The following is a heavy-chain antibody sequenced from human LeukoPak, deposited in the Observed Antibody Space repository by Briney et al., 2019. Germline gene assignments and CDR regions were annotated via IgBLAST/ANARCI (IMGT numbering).Heavy chain of an antibody. CDR3: ARRQLMVYDATERYYYYYMDV. J-gene: IGHJ6*03. Sequence: ASVKVSCKASGYTFTSYYMHWVRQAPGQGLEWMGIINPSGGSTSYAQKFQGRVTMTRDMSTSTVYMELSSLRSEDTAVYYCARRQLMVYDATERYYYYYMDVWGKGTTVTVSS. V-gene: IGHV1-46*01. D-gene: IGHD2-8*01. CDR1: GYTFTSYY. CDR2: INPSGGST.